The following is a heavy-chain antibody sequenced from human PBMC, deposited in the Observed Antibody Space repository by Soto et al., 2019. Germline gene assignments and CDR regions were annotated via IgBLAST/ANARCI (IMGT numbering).Heavy chain of an antibody. CDR3: VRVGRLGGY. Sequence: PVGSLILSWPAAGLPFRSYGMSWVRQAPGKGLGWVANIKEDGSGKYYVDSVKGRFSISRDNARNSLYLQMNSLRVEDTAVYYCVRVGRLGGYWGQGARVNVS. V-gene: IGHV3-7*03. CDR1: GLPFRSYG. J-gene: IGHJ4*02. CDR2: IKEDGSGK. D-gene: IGHD3-16*01.